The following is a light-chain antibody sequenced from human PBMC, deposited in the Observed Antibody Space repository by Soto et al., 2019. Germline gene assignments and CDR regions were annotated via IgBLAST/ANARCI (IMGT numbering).Light chain of an antibody. Sequence: DIQMTQSPSSLSASVGDRVTITCQASQDISNYLNWYQQKPGQAPKLLIYDASNLETGVPSRFSGGGSGTDFILTISSLQPEDIATYYCQQYDNLLPTFGQGTKLEIK. CDR1: QDISNY. J-gene: IGKJ2*01. CDR3: QQYDNLLPT. V-gene: IGKV1-33*01. CDR2: DAS.